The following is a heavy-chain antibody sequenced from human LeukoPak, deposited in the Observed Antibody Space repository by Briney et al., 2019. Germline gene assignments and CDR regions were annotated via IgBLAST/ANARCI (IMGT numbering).Heavy chain of an antibody. J-gene: IGHJ5*02. V-gene: IGHV1-18*01. D-gene: IGHD3-9*01. CDR2: ISAYNGNT. CDR1: GYTFTSYG. Sequence: GASVKVSCKASGYTFTSYGISWVRQAPGQGLEWMGWISAYNGNTNYAQKLQGRVTMTTDTSTSTAYMELRSLRSDDTAVYYCARDRRYFDWFTEYNWFDPWGQGTLVTVSS. CDR3: ARDRRYFDWFTEYNWFDP.